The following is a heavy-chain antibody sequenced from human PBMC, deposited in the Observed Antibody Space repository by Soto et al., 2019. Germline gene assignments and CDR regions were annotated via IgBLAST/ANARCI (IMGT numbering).Heavy chain of an antibody. V-gene: IGHV1-18*01. J-gene: IGHJ6*02. CDR1: GYTFTRYG. D-gene: IGHD2-8*01. Sequence: QGHLVQSGAEVKKPGASVKVSCKASGYTFTRYGISWVRQAPGQGLEWMGWISGYNGDTNYAQNLQDRVTMNIETSTHTAYMELRSLTSDDTAVYYCAKNGQPPYYYYGLDVWGQGTTVTVSS. CDR2: ISGYNGDT. CDR3: AKNGQPPYYYYGLDV.